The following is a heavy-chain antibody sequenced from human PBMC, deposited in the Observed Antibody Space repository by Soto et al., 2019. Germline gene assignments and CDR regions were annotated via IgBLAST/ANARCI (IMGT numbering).Heavy chain of an antibody. J-gene: IGHJ5*02. CDR2: VTAYKGKT. CDR1: GYSFTSFG. V-gene: IGHV1-18*04. D-gene: IGHD3-16*02. CDR3: ARDNYDYIWGTYLPNWFDP. Sequence: GASVQVSCKPSGYSFTSFGISWVRQAPGQGLEWVGWVTAYKGKTSYAQKFQGRVTMTTDTSTSTAYMELQSLVSDDTAVYYCARDNYDYIWGTYLPNWFDPWGQGTLVTVSS.